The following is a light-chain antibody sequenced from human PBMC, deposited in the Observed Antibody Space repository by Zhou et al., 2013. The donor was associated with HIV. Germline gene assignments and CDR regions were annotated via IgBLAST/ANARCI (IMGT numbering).Light chain of an antibody. CDR2: GAS. J-gene: IGKJ2*01. V-gene: IGKV3D-15*01. Sequence: EIVLTQSPGTLSLSPGERATLSCRASESVNNNYLAWYQQKLGQAPRLLIFGASKRATGIPDRFSGSGSGTEFTLTISSLQSEDFAVYYCQQYNNWPRTFGQGTKLEIK. CDR3: QQYNNWPRT. CDR1: ESVNNNY.